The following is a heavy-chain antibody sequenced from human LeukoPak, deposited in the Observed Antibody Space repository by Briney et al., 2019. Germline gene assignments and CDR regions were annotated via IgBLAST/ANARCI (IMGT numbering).Heavy chain of an antibody. J-gene: IGHJ3*01. CDR2: IKQDGSET. Sequence: GGALRLSCAASGFTFSSYAMNWVRQVPGRGLEWLANIKQDGSETYYLDSVKGRFTISRDNAKESLYLQMNSLRDEDTALYYCVRDIVGDTWGQGTMVTVSS. CDR3: VRDIVGDT. CDR1: GFTFSSYA. V-gene: IGHV3-7*01. D-gene: IGHD1-26*01.